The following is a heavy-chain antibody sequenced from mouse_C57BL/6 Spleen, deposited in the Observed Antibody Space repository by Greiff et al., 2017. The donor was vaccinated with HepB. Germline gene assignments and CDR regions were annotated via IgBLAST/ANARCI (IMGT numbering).Heavy chain of an antibody. CDR1: GYTFTDYY. CDR2: INPNNGGT. Sequence: EVQLQQSGPELVKPGASVKISCKASGYTFTDYYMNWVKQSHGKSLEWIGDINPNNGGTSYNQKFKGKATLTVDKSSNTAYMELRSLTSEDSAVYYCARWGRDYDGELYAMDYWGQGTTVTVSS. D-gene: IGHD2-4*01. V-gene: IGHV1-26*01. J-gene: IGHJ4*01. CDR3: ARWGRDYDGELYAMDY.